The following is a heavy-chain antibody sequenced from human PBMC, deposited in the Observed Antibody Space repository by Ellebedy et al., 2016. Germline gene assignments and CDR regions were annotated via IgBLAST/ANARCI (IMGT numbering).Heavy chain of an antibody. D-gene: IGHD3-9*01. CDR2: IYYSGST. CDR3: ARLSVLRYFDWLLDITAGNAFDI. J-gene: IGHJ3*02. V-gene: IGHV4-59*08. Sequence: SETLSLTCTVSGGSISSYYWSWIRQPPGKGLEWIGYIYYSGSTNYNPSLKSRVTISVDTSKNQFSLKLSSVTAADTAVYYCARLSVLRYFDWLLDITAGNAFDIWGQGTMVTVSS. CDR1: GGSISSYY.